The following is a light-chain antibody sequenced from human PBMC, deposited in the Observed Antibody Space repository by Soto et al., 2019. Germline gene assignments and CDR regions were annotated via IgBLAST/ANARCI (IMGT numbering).Light chain of an antibody. J-gene: IGKJ4*01. V-gene: IGKV3-11*01. CDR2: DAS. CDR1: QSVSSY. CDR3: QQRSNWLT. Sequence: EIVLTQSPATLSLPPGERATLSCRASQSVSSYLAWYQQKPGQAPRLLIYDASNRATGIPARFSGSGSGTDFTLSISSLEPEDSAVYYCQQRSNWLTFGGGTKVDIK.